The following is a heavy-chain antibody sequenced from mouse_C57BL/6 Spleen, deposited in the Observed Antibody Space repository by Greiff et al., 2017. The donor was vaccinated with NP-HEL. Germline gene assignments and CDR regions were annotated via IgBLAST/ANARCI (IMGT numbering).Heavy chain of an antibody. V-gene: IGHV5-9*01. Sequence: DVHLVESGGGLVKPGGSLKLSCAASGFTFSSYTMSWVRPTPEQRLEWVATISGGGGNTYYPDSVKGRFTISRDNAKNTLYLQMSSLRSEDTALYYFARRDYYGSSSAFDYWGQGTTLTVSS. D-gene: IGHD1-1*01. J-gene: IGHJ2*01. CDR2: ISGGGGNT. CDR1: GFTFSSYT. CDR3: ARRDYYGSSSAFDY.